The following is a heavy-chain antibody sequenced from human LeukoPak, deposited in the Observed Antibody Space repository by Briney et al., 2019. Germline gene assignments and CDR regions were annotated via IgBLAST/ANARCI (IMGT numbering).Heavy chain of an antibody. CDR2: IYYSGST. CDR1: GGSFSGYY. J-gene: IGHJ4*02. Sequence: PSETLSLTCAVYGGSFSGYYWSWIRQPPGKGLEWIGYIYYSGSTNYNPSLKSRVTISVDTSKNQFSLKLSSVTAADTAVYYCARIRSSGYYYGYYFDYWGQGTLVTVSS. V-gene: IGHV4-59*01. D-gene: IGHD3-22*01. CDR3: ARIRSSGYYYGYYFDY.